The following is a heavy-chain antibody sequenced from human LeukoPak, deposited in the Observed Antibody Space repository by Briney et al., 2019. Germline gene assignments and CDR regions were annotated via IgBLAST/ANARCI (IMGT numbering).Heavy chain of an antibody. D-gene: IGHD3-16*02. CDR3: ARGLEYYDYVWGSYRYRSRGDFDY. CDR2: INHSGST. V-gene: IGHV4-34*01. J-gene: IGHJ4*02. Sequence: SETLSLTCAVYGGSFSGYYWSWIRQPPGKGLEWIGEINHSGSTNYNPSLKSRVTISVDTPKNQFSLKLTSVTAADTAVYYCARGLEYYDYVWGSYRYRSRGDFDYWGQGTLVTVSS. CDR1: GGSFSGYY.